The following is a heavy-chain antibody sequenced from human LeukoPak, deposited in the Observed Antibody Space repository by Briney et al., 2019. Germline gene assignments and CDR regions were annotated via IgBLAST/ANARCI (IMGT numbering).Heavy chain of an antibody. J-gene: IGHJ4*02. CDR1: GFTVSSTY. CDR3: AGRHCSGGGCYFAGADPFDY. Sequence: PGGSLRLPCAASGFTVSSTYMSWVRQAPGKGLEWVSVIYSGGNIYYIESVKGRFTISRDTSKNTLYLQVNSLRAEDTAVYFCAGRHCSGGGCYFAGADPFDYWGQGTLVTVSS. D-gene: IGHD2-15*01. CDR2: IYSGGNI. V-gene: IGHV3-53*01.